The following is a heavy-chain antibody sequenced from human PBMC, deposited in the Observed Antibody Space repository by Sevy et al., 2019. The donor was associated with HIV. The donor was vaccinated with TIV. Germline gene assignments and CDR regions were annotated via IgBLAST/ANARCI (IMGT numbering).Heavy chain of an antibody. CDR3: ASQGYCSGGSCYRYFDY. V-gene: IGHV3-33*01. CDR2: IWYDGSNK. J-gene: IGHJ4*02. D-gene: IGHD2-15*01. Sequence: GGSLRLSCAASGFTFSSYGMHWVRQAPGKGLEWVAVIWYDGSNKYYADSVKGRFTISRDNSKNTLYLQMNSLRAEDTDVYYYASQGYCSGGSCYRYFDYWGQGTLVTVSS. CDR1: GFTFSSYG.